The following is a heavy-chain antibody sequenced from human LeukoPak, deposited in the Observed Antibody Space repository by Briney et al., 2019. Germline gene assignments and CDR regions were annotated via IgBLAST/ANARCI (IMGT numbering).Heavy chain of an antibody. V-gene: IGHV3-30*18. CDR1: GVTFSSYG. Sequence: GGSLRLSCAASGVTFSSYGMHWVRQAPGKGLEWVAVISYDGSNKYYADSVKGRFTISRDNSKNTLYLQMNSLRAEDTAVYYCAKGTRGVIIPNFDYWGQGTLVTVSS. CDR3: AKGTRGVIIPNFDY. D-gene: IGHD3-10*01. CDR2: ISYDGSNK. J-gene: IGHJ4*02.